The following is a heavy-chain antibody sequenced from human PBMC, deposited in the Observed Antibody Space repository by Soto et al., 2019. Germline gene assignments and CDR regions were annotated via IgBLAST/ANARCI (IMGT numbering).Heavy chain of an antibody. CDR3: ARGGHVVVVTAAFYY. CDR2: INPSGGHT. D-gene: IGHD2-21*02. CDR1: GNTFTNYY. Sequence: QVQLMQSGAEVKKPGASVKVSCKASGNTFTNYYIHWVRQAPGQGLEWMGTINPSGGHTTYSQNFLGRVTMTRDTSTSTLYMELTSLTSDATAVYYGARGGHVVVVTAAFYYWGQGTLVTVSS. J-gene: IGHJ4*02. V-gene: IGHV1-46*01.